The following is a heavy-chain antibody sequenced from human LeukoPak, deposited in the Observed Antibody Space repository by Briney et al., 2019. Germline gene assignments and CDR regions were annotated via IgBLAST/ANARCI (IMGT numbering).Heavy chain of an antibody. CDR1: GGSFRGYY. Sequence: SVTLSLTCAVYGGSFRGYYWSCIRAPPGKGLEWIGEINHSGSTNYNPSLKRRVTISVDTSKNQFSLELSSVTAADTAVYYCARWGWLQSVFDYWGQGTLVTVSS. CDR2: INHSGST. V-gene: IGHV4-34*01. J-gene: IGHJ4*02. D-gene: IGHD5-24*01. CDR3: ARWGWLQSVFDY.